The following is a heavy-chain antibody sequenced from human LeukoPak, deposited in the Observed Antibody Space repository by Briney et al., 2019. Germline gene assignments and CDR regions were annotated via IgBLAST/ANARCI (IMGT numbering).Heavy chain of an antibody. CDR2: IHSSGST. CDR1: GGSISSYY. D-gene: IGHD6-19*01. V-gene: IGHV4-4*07. CDR3: AREVYSSGWYTSNYFDY. Sequence: PSETLSLTCTVSGGSISSYYWSWIRQPAGKGLEWIGRIHSSGSTNYNPSLKSRVTMSVDTSKNQFSLKLSSVTAADTAVYYCAREVYSSGWYTSNYFDYWGQGTLVTVSS. J-gene: IGHJ4*02.